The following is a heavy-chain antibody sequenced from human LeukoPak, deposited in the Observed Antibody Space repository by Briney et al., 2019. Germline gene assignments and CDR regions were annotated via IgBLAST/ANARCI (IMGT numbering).Heavy chain of an antibody. J-gene: IGHJ4*02. V-gene: IGHV3-7*01. CDR1: GFTFSSYW. Sequence: GGSLRLSCAASGFTFSSYWMSWVRQAPGKGLEWVANIKQDGSEKYYVDPVKGRFTISRDNAKNSLYLQMNSLRAEDTAVYYCAKAPPYKKYFDYWGQGTLVTVSS. D-gene: IGHD1-1*01. CDR3: AKAPPYKKYFDY. CDR2: IKQDGSEK.